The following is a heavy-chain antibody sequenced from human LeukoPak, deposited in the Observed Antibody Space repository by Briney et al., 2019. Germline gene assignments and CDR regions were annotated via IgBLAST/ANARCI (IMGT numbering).Heavy chain of an antibody. CDR1: GGTFSSYA. Sequence: ASVKVSCKASGGTFSSYAISWVRQAPGQGLEWMGGIIPIFGTANYAQKFQGRVTITADESTSTAYMELSSLRSEDTAVYYCARDPGYSSGWYGDRFDPWGQGTLVTVSS. V-gene: IGHV1-69*13. CDR2: IIPIFGTA. CDR3: ARDPGYSSGWYGDRFDP. J-gene: IGHJ5*02. D-gene: IGHD6-19*01.